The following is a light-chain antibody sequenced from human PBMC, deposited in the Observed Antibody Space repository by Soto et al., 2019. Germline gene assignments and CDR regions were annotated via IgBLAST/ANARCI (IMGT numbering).Light chain of an antibody. CDR3: SSYTSSSTLEVV. J-gene: IGLJ2*01. V-gene: IGLV2-14*01. CDR1: SSDVGGYNY. Sequence: QSALTQPASVSGSPGQSITISCPGTSSDVGGYNYVSWYQQHPGKAPKLMIYDVSNRPSGVSNRFSGSKSGNTASLTISGLQAEDEADYYCSSYTSSSTLEVVFGGGTK. CDR2: DVS.